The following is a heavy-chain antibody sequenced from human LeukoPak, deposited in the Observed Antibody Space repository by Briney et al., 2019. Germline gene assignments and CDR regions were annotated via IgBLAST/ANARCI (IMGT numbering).Heavy chain of an antibody. CDR3: ARDGVIAVATAPDY. CDR1: GFTFSNYA. V-gene: IGHV3-30*04. Sequence: GGSLRLSCAASGFTFSNYAMHWVRQAPGKGLEWVAVISYDGSNKHCADSVKGRFTISRDNSKNTLYLHMNSLSVEDTAVYYSARDGVIAVATAPDYWGQGTLVTVSS. CDR2: ISYDGSNK. D-gene: IGHD6-19*01. J-gene: IGHJ4*02.